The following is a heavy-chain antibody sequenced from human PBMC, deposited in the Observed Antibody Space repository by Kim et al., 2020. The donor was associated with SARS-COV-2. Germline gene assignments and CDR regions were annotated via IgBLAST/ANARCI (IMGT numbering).Heavy chain of an antibody. CDR1: GGTFSSYA. CDR3: ARDSGSGRYRY. V-gene: IGHV1-69*04. J-gene: IGHJ4*02. CDR2: IIPILGIA. Sequence: SVKVSCKSSGGTFSSYAISWVRQAPGQGLEWMGRIIPILGIANYAQKFQGRVTITADKSTSTAYMELSSLRSEDTAVYYCARDSGSGRYRYWGQGTLVT. D-gene: IGHD3-10*01.